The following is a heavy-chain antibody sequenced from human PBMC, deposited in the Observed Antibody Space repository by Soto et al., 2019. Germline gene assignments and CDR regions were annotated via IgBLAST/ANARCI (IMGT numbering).Heavy chain of an antibody. CDR3: ARLLAAAGGNHFDY. CDR2: IYYSGNT. Sequence: PSETLSLTCTVSGGSISSGDYYWSWIRQPPGKGLEWIGYIYYSGNTYYNPSLKSRVTISVDTSKNQFSPKLSSVTAADTAVYYCARLLAAAGGNHFDYWGQGTLVTVSS. D-gene: IGHD6-13*01. V-gene: IGHV4-30-4*01. CDR1: GGSISSGDYY. J-gene: IGHJ4*02.